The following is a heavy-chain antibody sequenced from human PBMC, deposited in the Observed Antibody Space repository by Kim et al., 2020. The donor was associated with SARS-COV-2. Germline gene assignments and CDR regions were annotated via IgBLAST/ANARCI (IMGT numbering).Heavy chain of an antibody. Sequence: ASVKVSCKASGYTFTSYGISWVRQAPGQGLEWMGWISAYNGNTNYAQKLQGRVTMTTDTSTSTAYMELRSLRSDDTAVYYCARTYYYDSSGYPTHYPFDYWGQGTLVTVSS. V-gene: IGHV1-18*01. CDR1: GYTFTSYG. J-gene: IGHJ4*02. D-gene: IGHD3-22*01. CDR2: ISAYNGNT. CDR3: ARTYYYDSSGYPTHYPFDY.